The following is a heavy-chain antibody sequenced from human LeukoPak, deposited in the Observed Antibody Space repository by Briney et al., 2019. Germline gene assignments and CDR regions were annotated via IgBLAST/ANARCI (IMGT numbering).Heavy chain of an antibody. CDR2: IRSKAYGGTT. D-gene: IGHD4-23*01. CDR1: GFTFGDYA. Sequence: PGGSLRLSCTASGFTFGDYAMSWVRQAPGKGLEWVGFIRSKAYGGTTEYAASVKGRFTISRDDSKSIAYLQINSLKTEDTAVYYCTTDSYTVVTPGIGCWGQGTLVTVSS. V-gene: IGHV3-49*04. CDR3: TTDSYTVVTPGIGC. J-gene: IGHJ4*02.